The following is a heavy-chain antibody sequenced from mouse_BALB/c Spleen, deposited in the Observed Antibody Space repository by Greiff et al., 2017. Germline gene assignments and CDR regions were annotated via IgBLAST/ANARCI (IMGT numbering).Heavy chain of an antibody. D-gene: IGHD1-1*01. CDR2: ISSGGSYT. Sequence: EGKLMESGGGLVKPGGSLKLSCAASGFTFSSYAMSWVRQSPEKRLEWVAEISSGGSYTYYPDTVTGRFTISRDNAKNTLYLEMSSLRSEDTAMYYCARESGYYGSTTGGFDYWGQGTTLTVSS. V-gene: IGHV5-9-4*01. CDR1: GFTFSSYA. J-gene: IGHJ2*01. CDR3: ARESGYYGSTTGGFDY.